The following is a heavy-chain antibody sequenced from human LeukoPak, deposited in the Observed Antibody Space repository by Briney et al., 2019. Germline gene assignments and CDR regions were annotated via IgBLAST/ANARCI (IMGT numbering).Heavy chain of an antibody. D-gene: IGHD6-19*01. CDR1: GGTFSSYA. V-gene: IGHV1-69*13. CDR3: ARGPGIAVAALFDY. J-gene: IGHJ4*02. CDR2: IIPIFGTA. Sequence: ASVKVSCKASGGTFSSYAISWVRQAPGQGLEWMGGIIPIFGTANYAQKFQGRVTITAGESTSTAYMELSSLRSEDTAVYYCARGPGIAVAALFDYWGQGTLVTVSS.